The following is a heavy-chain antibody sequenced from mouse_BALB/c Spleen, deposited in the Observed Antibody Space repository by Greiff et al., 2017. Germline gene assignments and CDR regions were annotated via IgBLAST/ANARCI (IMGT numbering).Heavy chain of an antibody. V-gene: IGHV1S29*02. CDR1: GYTFTDYN. CDR3: ATSGSSSFAY. Sequence: EVQLQQSGPELVKPGASVKISCKASGYTFTDYNMHWVKQSPGKSLEWIGYIYPYNGGTCYNQKFKSKATLTVDNSSSTAYMELRSLTSEDSAVYYCATSGSSSFAYWGQGTLVTVSA. CDR2: IYPYNGGT. J-gene: IGHJ3*01. D-gene: IGHD1-1*01.